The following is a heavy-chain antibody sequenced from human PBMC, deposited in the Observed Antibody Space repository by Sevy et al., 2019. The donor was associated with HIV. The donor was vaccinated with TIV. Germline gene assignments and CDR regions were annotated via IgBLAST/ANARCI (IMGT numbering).Heavy chain of an antibody. V-gene: IGHV3-33*01. J-gene: IGHJ4*02. CDR3: ARAPPIKKASITIFGVVIIEPPDY. D-gene: IGHD3-3*01. Sequence: GGSLGLSCAASGFTFSSYGMHWVRQAPGKGLEWVAVIWYDGSNKYYADSVKGRFTISRDNSKNTLYLQMNSLRAEDTAVYYCARAPPIKKASITIFGVVIIEPPDYWGQGTLVTVSS. CDR2: IWYDGSNK. CDR1: GFTFSSYG.